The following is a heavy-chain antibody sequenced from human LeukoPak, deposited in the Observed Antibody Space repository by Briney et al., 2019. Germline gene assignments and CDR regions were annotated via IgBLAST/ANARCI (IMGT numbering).Heavy chain of an antibody. D-gene: IGHD6-6*01. CDR3: AKDRSSSAGLYFDY. J-gene: IGHJ4*02. CDR1: GFTLSNYV. Sequence: GGSLRLSCAASGFTLSNYVMHWVRQAPGKGLEWVAAISYDGSNKYYADSVKGRFTISRDNSKNTLYLQMNSLRGEDTAVYYCAKDRSSSAGLYFDYWGQGTLVTVSS. CDR2: ISYDGSNK. V-gene: IGHV3-30*18.